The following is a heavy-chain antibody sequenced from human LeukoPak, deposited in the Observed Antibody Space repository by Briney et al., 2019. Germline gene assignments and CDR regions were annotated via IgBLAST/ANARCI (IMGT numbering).Heavy chain of an antibody. J-gene: IGHJ4*02. D-gene: IGHD3-22*01. CDR2: INHNGLT. Sequence: PSETLSLTCAVSGGSFGGYYWSWVRQPPGKGLEWIGEINHNGLTNYNPSLKSRVTISLDTSQNHFSLRLNSVTAADTSVYYCARVSSARDKSLLDWGQGTLVTVSS. CDR3: ARVSSARDKSLLD. CDR1: GGSFGGYY. V-gene: IGHV4-34*01.